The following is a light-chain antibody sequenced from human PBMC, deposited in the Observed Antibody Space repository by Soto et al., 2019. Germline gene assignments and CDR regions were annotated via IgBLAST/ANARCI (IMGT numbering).Light chain of an antibody. Sequence: QSALTQPASVSGSPGQSITISCTGTSSDVGGYNYVSWYQQHPGKAPKLMIYDVSNRPSGVSNRFSGSKSGNTASLTISGLQADDEADYYCSSYTSSSTVVFGGGTKVTVL. CDR3: SSYTSSSTVV. J-gene: IGLJ2*01. V-gene: IGLV2-14*01. CDR1: SSDVGGYNY. CDR2: DVS.